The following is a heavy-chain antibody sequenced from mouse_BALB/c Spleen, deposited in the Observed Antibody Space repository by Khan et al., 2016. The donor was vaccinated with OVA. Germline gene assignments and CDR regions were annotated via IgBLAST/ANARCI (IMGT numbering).Heavy chain of an antibody. CDR1: GFNIKDYY. J-gene: IGHJ3*01. Sequence: EVQLVESGAELVRPGALVKLSCKASGFNIKDYYMHWIKQRPEQGLVWIGRIDPENGNTIYDPKFQGKASIPSDTSSNTAYLQLSSLTSEDTAVYYCARDGYSPWFAYWGQGTLVTVAA. V-gene: IGHV14-1*02. D-gene: IGHD2-3*01. CDR2: IDPENGNT. CDR3: ARDGYSPWFAY.